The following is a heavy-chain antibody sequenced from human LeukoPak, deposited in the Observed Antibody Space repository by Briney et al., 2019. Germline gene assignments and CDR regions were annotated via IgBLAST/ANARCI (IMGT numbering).Heavy chain of an antibody. V-gene: IGHV1-69*13. CDR2: IIPIFGTA. D-gene: IGHD2-2*03. CDR1: GGTFSSYA. Sequence: SVKVSCKASGGTFSSYAISWVRQAPGQGLEWMGGIIPIFGTANYAQKFQGRVTITADESTSTAYMELSSLRSEDTAVCYCARGAGYCSSTSCYLYYFDYWGQGTLVTVSS. CDR3: ARGAGYCSSTSCYLYYFDY. J-gene: IGHJ4*02.